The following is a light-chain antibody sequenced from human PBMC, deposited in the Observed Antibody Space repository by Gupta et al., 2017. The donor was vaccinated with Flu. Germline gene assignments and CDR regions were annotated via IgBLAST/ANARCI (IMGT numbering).Light chain of an antibody. CDR3: HQHCISTA. Sequence: EIVLTQSPGTLSLSPGERATLSCRASQSVSSTFLEWYQQKPGQAPRLLIYGASSRATGIPDRFSGSGSGTDFTLISSRREPEDFAVYYGHQHCISTAFGHGTKVDIK. CDR2: GAS. V-gene: IGKV3-20*01. CDR1: QSVSSTF. J-gene: IGKJ3*01.